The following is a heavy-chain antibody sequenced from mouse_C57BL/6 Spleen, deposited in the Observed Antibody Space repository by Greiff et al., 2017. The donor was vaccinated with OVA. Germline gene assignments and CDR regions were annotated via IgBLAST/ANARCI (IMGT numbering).Heavy chain of an antibody. CDR1: GYTFTSYW. D-gene: IGHD2-4*01. J-gene: IGHJ2*01. V-gene: IGHV1-59*01. CDR3: ASYDYDYFDY. Sequence: VKLQQPGAELVRPGTSVKLSCKASGYTFTSYWMHWVKQRPGQGLEWIGVIDPSDSYTNYNQKFKGKATLTVDTSSSTAYMQLSSLTSEDSAVYYCASYDYDYFDYWGQGTTLTVSS. CDR2: IDPSDSYT.